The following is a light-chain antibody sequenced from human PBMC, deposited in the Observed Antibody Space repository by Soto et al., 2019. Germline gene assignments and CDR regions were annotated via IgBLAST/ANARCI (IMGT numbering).Light chain of an antibody. CDR3: QQYNNWPSLT. Sequence: DILMTQSPATLSVSPGERATLSCRASQSVSSNLAWYQQKPGQAPRLLIYGASTRATGIPARFSGSGSGTEFTLTISSLQSEDFAVYYCQQYNNWPSLTFGGGTKVDIK. CDR2: GAS. J-gene: IGKJ4*01. V-gene: IGKV3-15*01. CDR1: QSVSSN.